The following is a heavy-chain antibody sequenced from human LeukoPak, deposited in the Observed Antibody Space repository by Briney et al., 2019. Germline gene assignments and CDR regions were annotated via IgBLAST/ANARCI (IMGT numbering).Heavy chain of an antibody. J-gene: IGHJ1*01. CDR1: GFTFSSYS. D-gene: IGHD3-22*01. CDR3: ARERGYYDNSGYLPTTYFQH. CDR2: ISSSSSYI. V-gene: IGHV3-21*01. Sequence: GGSLRLSCAASGFTFSSYSMNWVRQAPGKGLEWVSSISSSSSYIYYADSVKGRFTISRDNAKSSLFLQLNSLRAEDTAVYYCARERGYYDNSGYLPTTYFQHWGQGALVTVSS.